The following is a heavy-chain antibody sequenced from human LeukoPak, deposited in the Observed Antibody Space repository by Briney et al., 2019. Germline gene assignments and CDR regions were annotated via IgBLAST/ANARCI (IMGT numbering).Heavy chain of an antibody. CDR1: GGSFSGYY. J-gene: IGHJ6*03. D-gene: IGHD2-2*01. CDR3: ARGSGGVVPAVTPDYYMDV. V-gene: IGHV4-34*01. CDR2: INHSGST. Sequence: ETLSLTCAVYGGSFSGYYWSWIRQPPGKGLEWIGEINHSGSTNYNPSLKSRVTISVDTSKSQFSLKLSSVTAADTAVYYCARGSGGVVPAVTPDYYMDVWGKGTTVTVSS.